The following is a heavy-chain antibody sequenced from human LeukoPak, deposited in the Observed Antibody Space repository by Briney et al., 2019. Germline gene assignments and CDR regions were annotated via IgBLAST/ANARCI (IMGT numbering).Heavy chain of an antibody. V-gene: IGHV1-69*13. J-gene: IGHJ4*02. D-gene: IGHD3-10*01. Sequence: SVKVSCKASGGTFSSYAISWVRQAPGQGLEWMGGIIPIFGTANYAQKFQGRVTITADEFTSTAYMELSSLRSEDTAVYYCAGSYYYGSGSYYTDYWGQGTLVTVSS. CDR1: GGTFSSYA. CDR3: AGSYYYGSGSYYTDY. CDR2: IIPIFGTA.